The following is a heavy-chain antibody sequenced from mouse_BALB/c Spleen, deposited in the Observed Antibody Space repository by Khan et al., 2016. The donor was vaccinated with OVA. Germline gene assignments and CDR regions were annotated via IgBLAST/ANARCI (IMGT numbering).Heavy chain of an antibody. Sequence: DLVKPGASVKLSCKASGYTFTSYWINWIKQRTGQGLEWIGRIAPGSGSTSYNEMFKNKAILTVDTFSSTAYIQFSSLSSEDSAVFSCARSKYYGSGLYAIDYWGQGTSVTVSS. D-gene: IGHD1-1*01. J-gene: IGHJ4*01. CDR2: IAPGSGST. V-gene: IGHV1S41*01. CDR1: GYTFTSYW. CDR3: ARSKYYGSGLYAIDY.